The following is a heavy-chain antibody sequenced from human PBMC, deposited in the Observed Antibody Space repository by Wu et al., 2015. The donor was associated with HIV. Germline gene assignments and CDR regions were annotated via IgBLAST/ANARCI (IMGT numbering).Heavy chain of an antibody. Sequence: QVQLVQSGAEVKKPGASVKVSCKASGYTFTGYYMHWVRQAPGQGLEWMGWINPNSGGTNYAQKFQGRVTMTRDTSISTAYMELSSLRSEDTAVYYCARDDSSGYWGRLVSDYYYGMDVWGQGTTVTVSS. CDR2: INPNSGGT. J-gene: IGHJ6*02. CDR3: ARDDSSGYWGRLVSDYYYGMDV. CDR1: GYTFTGYY. D-gene: IGHD3-22*01. V-gene: IGHV1-2*02.